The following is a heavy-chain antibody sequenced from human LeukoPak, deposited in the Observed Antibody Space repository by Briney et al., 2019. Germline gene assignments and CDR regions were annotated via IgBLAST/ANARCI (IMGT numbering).Heavy chain of an antibody. J-gene: IGHJ4*02. CDR1: GGSISSSSYY. V-gene: IGHV4-39*01. CDR3: ARQGAGIAAAGIFDY. Sequence: SETLSLTCTVSGGSISSSSYYWGWIRQPPGKGLEGIGSSYYSGRTYYNPSLKSRVTISVDTSQNQFSLKLSSVTAADTAVYYCARQGAGIAAAGIFDYWGQGTLVTVSS. CDR2: SYYSGRT. D-gene: IGHD6-13*01.